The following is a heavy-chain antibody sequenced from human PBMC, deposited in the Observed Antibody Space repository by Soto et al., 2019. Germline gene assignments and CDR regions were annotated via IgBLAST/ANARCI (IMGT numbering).Heavy chain of an antibody. CDR3: ARDKGYCSGGSWLYYYYYYGMDV. V-gene: IGHV3-30-3*01. CDR1: GFTFSSYA. Sequence: QVQLVESGGGVVQPGRSLRLSCAASGFTFSSYAMHWVRQAPGKGLEWVAVISYDGSNKYYADSVKGRFTISRDNSKNTFDLKMNSLRADDTAVYYCARDKGYCSGGSWLYYYYYYGMDVWGQGTTVTVSS. J-gene: IGHJ6*02. CDR2: ISYDGSNK. D-gene: IGHD2-15*01.